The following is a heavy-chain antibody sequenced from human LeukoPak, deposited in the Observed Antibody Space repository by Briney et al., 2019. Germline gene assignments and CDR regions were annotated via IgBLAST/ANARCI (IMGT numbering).Heavy chain of an antibody. Sequence: SVKVSCKASGGTFSSYAISWVRQAPGQGLEWMGGIIPIFGTANYAQKFQGRVTITADKSTSTAYMELSSLRSEDTAVYYCARSRGFGELSNDAFDIWGQGTMVTVSS. CDR3: ARSRGFGELSNDAFDI. J-gene: IGHJ3*02. CDR1: GGTFSSYA. D-gene: IGHD3-10*01. V-gene: IGHV1-69*06. CDR2: IIPIFGTA.